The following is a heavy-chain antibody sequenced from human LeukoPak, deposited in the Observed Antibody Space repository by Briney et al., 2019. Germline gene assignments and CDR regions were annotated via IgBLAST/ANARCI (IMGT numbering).Heavy chain of an antibody. Sequence: PGGSLRLSCAASGFTFSSYSMNWVRQAPGKGLEWVSSISSSSSYIYYADSVKGRFTVSRDNAKNSLYLQMNSLRAEDTAVYYCARDTGQLERPYYYYYMDVWGKGTTVTVSS. CDR3: ARDTGQLERPYYYYYMDV. V-gene: IGHV3-21*01. J-gene: IGHJ6*03. CDR2: ISSSSSYI. D-gene: IGHD1-1*01. CDR1: GFTFSSYS.